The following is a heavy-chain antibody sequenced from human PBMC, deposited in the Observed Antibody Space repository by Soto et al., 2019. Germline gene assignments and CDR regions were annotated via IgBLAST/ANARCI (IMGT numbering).Heavy chain of an antibody. Sequence: QVQLVESGGGVVQPGRSLRLSCAASGFTFSSYGMHWVRQAPGKGLEWVAVIAYDGSNKYYADSVKGRFTISRDNSKNTLYLQMNRLRAEDTAVYYCAKDKGRSLAGGMDVWGQGTTVTVSS. J-gene: IGHJ6*02. CDR1: GFTFSSYG. V-gene: IGHV3-30*18. D-gene: IGHD6-19*01. CDR3: AKDKGRSLAGGMDV. CDR2: IAYDGSNK.